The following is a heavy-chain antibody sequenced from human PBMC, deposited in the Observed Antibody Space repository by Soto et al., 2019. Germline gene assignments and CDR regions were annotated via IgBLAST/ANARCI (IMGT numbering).Heavy chain of an antibody. CDR1: GYTFTSYG. Sequence: ASVKVSCKASGYTFTSYGISWVRQAPGQGLEWMGWISAYNGNTNYAQKLQGRVTMTTDTSTSTAYMELRSLRSDDTAVYYCARDLYCSGGSCYNWFDPWGQGTLVTVSS. D-gene: IGHD2-15*01. J-gene: IGHJ5*02. V-gene: IGHV1-18*01. CDR3: ARDLYCSGGSCYNWFDP. CDR2: ISAYNGNT.